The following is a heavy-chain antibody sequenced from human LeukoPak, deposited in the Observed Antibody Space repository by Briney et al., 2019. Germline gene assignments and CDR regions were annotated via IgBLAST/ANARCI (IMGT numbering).Heavy chain of an antibody. D-gene: IGHD2-15*01. J-gene: IGHJ4*02. CDR3: ASSPRYCSGGSCPYYFDY. Sequence: PSETLSLTCTVSGGSISSYYWSWIRQPPGKGLEWIGYIYYSGSTNYNPSLKSRVTISVDTSKNQFSLKLSSVTATGTAVYYCASSPRYCSGGSCPYYFDYWGQGTLVTVSS. CDR1: GGSISSYY. V-gene: IGHV4-59*08. CDR2: IYYSGST.